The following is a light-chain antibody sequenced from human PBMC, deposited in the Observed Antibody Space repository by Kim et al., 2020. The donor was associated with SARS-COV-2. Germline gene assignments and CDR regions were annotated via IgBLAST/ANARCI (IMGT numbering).Light chain of an antibody. V-gene: IGKV3-15*01. CDR1: QSVHRN. CDR2: DAS. Sequence: EVVLTQSPATLSVSPGESVTLSCRASQSVHRNLAWYQQKPGQAPSLLIDDASTRATGIPARFSGSGSGTEFTLTISSLQPDDSAVYYCQPYVQWPFTFGGGTKVGIK. CDR3: QPYVQWPFT. J-gene: IGKJ4*01.